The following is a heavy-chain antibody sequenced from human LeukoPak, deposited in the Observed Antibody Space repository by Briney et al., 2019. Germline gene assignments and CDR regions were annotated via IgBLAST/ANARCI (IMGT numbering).Heavy chain of an antibody. CDR3: ARQVLRYFDWLSFDDAFDI. Sequence: PSETLSLTCTVSGGSISSYYWSWIRQPPGKGLEWIGYIYYSGSTNYNPSLKSRVTISVDTSKNQFSLKLGSVTAADTAVYHCARQVLRYFDWLSFDDAFDIWGQGTMVTVSS. CDR2: IYYSGST. CDR1: GGSISSYY. D-gene: IGHD3-9*01. V-gene: IGHV4-59*08. J-gene: IGHJ3*02.